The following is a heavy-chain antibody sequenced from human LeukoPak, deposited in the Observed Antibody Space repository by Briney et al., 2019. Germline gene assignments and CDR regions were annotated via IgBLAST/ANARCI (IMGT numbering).Heavy chain of an antibody. D-gene: IGHD6-19*01. CDR3: ARDRWTSIAVAGTPLDY. Sequence: GGSLRLSCAASGFTFSNYAMSWVRQAPGKGLEWVSEISGSGVSTYYADSVKGRFTITRDNSKNTLYLQMNSLRAEDTAVYYCARDRWTSIAVAGTPLDYWGQGTLVTVSS. V-gene: IGHV3-23*01. CDR2: ISGSGVST. J-gene: IGHJ4*02. CDR1: GFTFSNYA.